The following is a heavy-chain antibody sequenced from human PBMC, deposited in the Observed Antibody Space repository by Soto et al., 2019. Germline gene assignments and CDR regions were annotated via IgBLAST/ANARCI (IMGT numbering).Heavy chain of an antibody. CDR1: EFTLSSYA. CDR3: AKTPHIVLVPAVSFFDY. Sequence: PGGSLRLSCAASEFTLSSYAMSWVRQAPGKGLEWVAAIGGSGGSTYYADSVKGRFTISRDNSKNTLYLQMNSLRAEDTAVYYCAKTPHIVLVPAVSFFDYWGQGTLVTVSS. J-gene: IGHJ4*02. D-gene: IGHD2-2*01. V-gene: IGHV3-23*01. CDR2: IGGSGGST.